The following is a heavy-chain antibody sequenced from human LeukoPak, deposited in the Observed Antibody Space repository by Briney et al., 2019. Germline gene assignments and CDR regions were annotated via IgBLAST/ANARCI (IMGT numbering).Heavy chain of an antibody. CDR3: ARGIQLWLLGGNFGY. V-gene: IGHV3-7*01. Sequence: GGSLRLSCAASGFTFSSYWMSWVRQAPGKGLEWVANIKQDGSEKYYVDSVKGRFTISRDNAKNSLYLQMNSLRAEDTAVYYCARGIQLWLLGGNFGYWGQGTLVTVSS. CDR1: GFTFSSYW. J-gene: IGHJ4*02. D-gene: IGHD5-18*01. CDR2: IKQDGSEK.